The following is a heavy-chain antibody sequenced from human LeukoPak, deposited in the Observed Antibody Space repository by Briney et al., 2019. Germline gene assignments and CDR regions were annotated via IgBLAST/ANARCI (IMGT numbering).Heavy chain of an antibody. CDR2: IYYSGST. CDR3: ARRYGSGWYYFDY. J-gene: IGHJ4*02. CDR1: GGSISSYY. V-gene: IGHV4-59*08. Sequence: SETLSLTCTVSGGSISSYYWSWIRQPPGKGLEWIGYIYYSGSTNYNPSLKSRVTISVDTSKNQFSLKLSSVTAADTAVYYCARRYGSGWYYFDYWGQGTLVTVSS. D-gene: IGHD6-19*01.